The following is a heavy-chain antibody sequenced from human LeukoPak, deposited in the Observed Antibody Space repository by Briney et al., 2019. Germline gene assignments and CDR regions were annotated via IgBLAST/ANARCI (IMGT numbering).Heavy chain of an antibody. CDR1: GGSISSGSHY. CDR3: ASTNFEMATIPGAFDI. D-gene: IGHD5-24*01. CDR2: IYTSGST. Sequence: PSETLSLTCTVSGGSISSGSHYWSWIRQPAGKGLEWIGRIYTSGSTNYNPSLKSRVTISVDTSKNQFSLKLSSVTAADTAVYYCASTNFEMATIPGAFDIWGQGTMVTVSS. V-gene: IGHV4-61*02. J-gene: IGHJ3*02.